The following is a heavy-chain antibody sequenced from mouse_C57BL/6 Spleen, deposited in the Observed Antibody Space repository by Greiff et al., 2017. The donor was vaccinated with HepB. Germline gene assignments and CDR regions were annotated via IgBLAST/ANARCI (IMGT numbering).Heavy chain of an antibody. CDR2: INPNNGGT. J-gene: IGHJ4*01. D-gene: IGHD1-1*01. CDR1: GYTFTDYY. V-gene: IGHV1-26*01. CDR3: ARGGVVADAMDY. Sequence: EVQLQQSGPELVKPGASVKISCKASGYTFTDYYMNWVKQSHGKSLEWIGDINPNNGGTSYNQKFKGKATLTVDKSSSTAYMELRSLTSEDSAVYYGARGGVVADAMDYWGQGTSVTVSS.